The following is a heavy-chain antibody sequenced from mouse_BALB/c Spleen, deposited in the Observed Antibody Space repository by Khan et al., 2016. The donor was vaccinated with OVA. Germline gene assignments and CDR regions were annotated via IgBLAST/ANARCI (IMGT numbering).Heavy chain of an antibody. CDR2: IFPGTGTT. D-gene: IGHD2-1*01. V-gene: IGHV1S132*01. CDR1: GYTFTSYW. Sequence: QVQLKQSGAELVKPGASVRLSCKTSGYTFTSYWIQWVKQRPGQGLGWIGEIFPGTGTTYYNENFKGKATLTIDISSTTAYIQLSSLTSEDSAVXYCASGYFGNYEFAYWGQGTLVTVSA. J-gene: IGHJ3*01. CDR3: ASGYFGNYEFAY.